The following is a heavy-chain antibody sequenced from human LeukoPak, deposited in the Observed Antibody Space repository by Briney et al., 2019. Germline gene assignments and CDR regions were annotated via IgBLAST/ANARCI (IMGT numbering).Heavy chain of an antibody. J-gene: IGHJ4*02. CDR1: GYSFTNYW. CDR2: ICPSDSDT. Sequence: GESLQISCKGSGYSFTNYWIGWVRQMPGKGLEWMGVICPSDSDTRYSPSFQGQVTISADKSISTAYLQWSSLKASGTAMYYCARRGRGDVDHCFDYWGQGTLVTVSS. D-gene: IGHD5-24*01. V-gene: IGHV5-51*01. CDR3: ARRGRGDVDHCFDY.